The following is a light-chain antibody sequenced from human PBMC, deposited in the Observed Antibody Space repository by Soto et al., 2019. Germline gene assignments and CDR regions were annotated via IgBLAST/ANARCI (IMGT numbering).Light chain of an antibody. V-gene: IGLV2-14*01. CDR3: SSYTSISTYV. Sequence: QSALTQPASVSGSPGQAITISCTGTSSDVGGYNFGSWYQQHPGKAPKLMIYDVRNRPSGVSNRFSGSKSVNTASLTISGLQAEDEADYYCSSYTSISTYVFGTGTKLTVL. J-gene: IGLJ1*01. CDR2: DVR. CDR1: SSDVGGYNF.